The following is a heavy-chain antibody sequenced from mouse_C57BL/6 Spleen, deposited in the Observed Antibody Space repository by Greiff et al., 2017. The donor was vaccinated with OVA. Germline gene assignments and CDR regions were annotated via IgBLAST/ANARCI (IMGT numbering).Heavy chain of an antibody. V-gene: IGHV1-55*01. CDR3: ARRGSSYWYFDV. Sequence: VQLQQPGAELVKPGASVKMSCKASGYTFTSYWITWVKQRPGQGLEWIGDIYPGSGSTNYNEKFKSKATLTVDTSSSTAYMQLSSLTSEDSAVYYCARRGSSYWYFDVWGTGTTVTVSS. CDR1: GYTFTSYW. D-gene: IGHD1-1*01. CDR2: IYPGSGST. J-gene: IGHJ1*03.